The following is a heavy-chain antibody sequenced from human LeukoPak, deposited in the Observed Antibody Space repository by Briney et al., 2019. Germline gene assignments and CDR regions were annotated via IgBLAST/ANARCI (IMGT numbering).Heavy chain of an antibody. Sequence: SETLSLTCTVSGGYIRGYYWSWIRQPTGKGLEWIGYIFYSGSTNYNPSLKSRVTISVDTSKNQFSLRLSSVTAADTDLYYCARDLSSGWSNYYYGMDVWGKGTTVTVSS. J-gene: IGHJ6*04. D-gene: IGHD6-19*01. CDR1: GGYIRGYY. V-gene: IGHV4-59*01. CDR3: ARDLSSGWSNYYYGMDV. CDR2: IFYSGST.